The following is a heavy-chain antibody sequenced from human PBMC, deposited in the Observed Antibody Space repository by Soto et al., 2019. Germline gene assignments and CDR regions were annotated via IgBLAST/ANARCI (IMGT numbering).Heavy chain of an antibody. D-gene: IGHD2-15*01. CDR3: ASHGGGSGPDWYFDL. CDR1: RNTFTSYG. V-gene: IGHV1-18*01. Sequence: VASVKVSCKASRNTFTSYGISWVRQAPGEGLELMGWISANNGNTNHSQKLQGRVTMTIDASTRTAYMELRSLRADDTAVYYCASHGGGSGPDWYFDLWGRGTLVTVSS. CDR2: ISANNGNT. J-gene: IGHJ2*01.